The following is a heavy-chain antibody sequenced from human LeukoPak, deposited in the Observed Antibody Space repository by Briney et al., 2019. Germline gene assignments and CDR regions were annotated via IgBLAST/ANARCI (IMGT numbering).Heavy chain of an antibody. CDR1: GGTFSSYA. Sequence: SVKVSCEASGGTFSSYAISWVRQAPGQGLEWMGGIIPIFGTANYAQKFQGRVTITADESTSTAYMELSSLRSEDTAVYYCVRDSGYSSSWYQFDYWGQGTLVTVSS. CDR2: IIPIFGTA. V-gene: IGHV1-69*13. J-gene: IGHJ4*02. CDR3: VRDSGYSSSWYQFDY. D-gene: IGHD6-13*01.